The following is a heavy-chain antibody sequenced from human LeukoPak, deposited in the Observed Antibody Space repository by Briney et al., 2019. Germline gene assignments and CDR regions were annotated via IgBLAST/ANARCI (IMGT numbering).Heavy chain of an antibody. CDR3: ATDSSGYFDY. CDR1: GITLSNYG. Sequence: GGSLRLSCAVSGITLSNYGMAWVRQAPGKGLEWVASLSASGGGTSYADSVRGRFTISRDNAKNSLYLQMNSLRAEDTAVYYCATDSSGYFDYWGQGTLVTVSS. V-gene: IGHV3-23*01. CDR2: LSASGGGT. D-gene: IGHD3-22*01. J-gene: IGHJ4*02.